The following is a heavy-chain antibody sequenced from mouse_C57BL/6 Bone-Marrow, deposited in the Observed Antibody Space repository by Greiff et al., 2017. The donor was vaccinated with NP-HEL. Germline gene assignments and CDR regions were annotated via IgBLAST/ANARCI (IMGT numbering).Heavy chain of an antibody. J-gene: IGHJ1*03. CDR1: GYTFTDYE. Sequence: VQLQQSGAELVRPGASVTLSCKASGYTFTDYEMHWVKQTPVHGLEWIGAIDPETGGTAYNQKFKGKAILTADKSSSTAYMELRSLTSEDSAVYYYTRGTVGTQYFDDWGTGTTVTVSS. CDR2: IDPETGGT. CDR3: TRGTVGTQYFDD. V-gene: IGHV1-15*01. D-gene: IGHD1-1*01.